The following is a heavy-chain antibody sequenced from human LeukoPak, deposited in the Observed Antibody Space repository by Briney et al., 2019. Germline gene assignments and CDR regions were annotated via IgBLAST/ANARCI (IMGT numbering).Heavy chain of an antibody. CDR2: ISGSAGST. V-gene: IGHV3-23*01. J-gene: IGHJ4*02. CDR1: GFTFSSYA. CDR3: AKEGYYGDYWNGMFEY. D-gene: IGHD4-17*01. Sequence: GGSLRLSCAASGFTFSSYAMSWVRQAPGKGLEGVSAISGSAGSTYYADSVKGRFRISRDNSKNTLYLQMNSLRAEDTTIYYSAKEGYYGDYWNGMFEYWGQGTLVTVSS.